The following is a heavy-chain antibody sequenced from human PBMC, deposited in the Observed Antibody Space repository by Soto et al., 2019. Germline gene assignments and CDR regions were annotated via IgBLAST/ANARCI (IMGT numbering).Heavy chain of an antibody. CDR2: ISSTTNYI. CDR1: GFTFTRYS. J-gene: IGHJ4*02. CDR3: ARESEDLTSNFDY. Sequence: GGSLRLSCAASGFTFTRYSMNWVRQAPGKRLEWVSSISSTTNYIYYGDSMKGRFTISRDNAKNSLYLEMNSLRAEDTAVYYCARESEDLTSNFDYWGQGTLVTVSS. V-gene: IGHV3-21*06.